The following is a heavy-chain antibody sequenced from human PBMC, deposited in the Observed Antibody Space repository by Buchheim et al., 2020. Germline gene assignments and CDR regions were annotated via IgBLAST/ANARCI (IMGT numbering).Heavy chain of an antibody. J-gene: IGHJ6*02. D-gene: IGHD5-24*01. Sequence: QVQLVQSGAEVKKPGASVKVSCKASGYTLTTYGIHWVRQAPGQRLEWMGWINGGNGNTKYSQKFQGSVTMTRDISKSTAYMELSSLRSEDTAVYYCATSWRRDGYDGCLDVWGQGTT. CDR1: GYTLTTYG. CDR3: ATSWRRDGYDGCLDV. CDR2: INGGNGNT. V-gene: IGHV1-3*01.